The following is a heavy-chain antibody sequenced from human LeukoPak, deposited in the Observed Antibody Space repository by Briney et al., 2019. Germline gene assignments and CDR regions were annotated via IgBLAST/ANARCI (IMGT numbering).Heavy chain of an antibody. CDR2: ISYDGSNK. Sequence: GGSLRLSCAASGFTFSSYAMHWVRQAPGKGLEWVAVISYDGSNKYYADSVKGRFTISRDNSKNTLYLQMNSLRAEDTAVYYCASGSYYFDCHYWGQGTLVTVS. J-gene: IGHJ4*02. V-gene: IGHV3-30*04. D-gene: IGHD3-10*01. CDR3: ASGSYYFDCHY. CDR1: GFTFSSYA.